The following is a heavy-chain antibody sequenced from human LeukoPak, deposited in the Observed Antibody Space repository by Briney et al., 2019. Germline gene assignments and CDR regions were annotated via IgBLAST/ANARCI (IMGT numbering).Heavy chain of an antibody. Sequence: GGSLRLSCAASGFTFSTYSMNWVRQAPGKGLEWVSYVSSSSSTIYYADSVKGRFTISRDNAKNSLYLQVNSLRAEDTAVYYCARGPFWSGYYDDWGQGTLVTVSS. CDR1: GFTFSTYS. CDR2: VSSSSSTI. J-gene: IGHJ4*02. D-gene: IGHD3-3*01. CDR3: ARGPFWSGYYDD. V-gene: IGHV3-48*01.